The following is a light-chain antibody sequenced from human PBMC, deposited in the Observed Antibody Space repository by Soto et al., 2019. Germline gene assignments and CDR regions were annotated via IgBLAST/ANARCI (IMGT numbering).Light chain of an antibody. CDR1: QSVSSSY. Sequence: EIVLTQSPGTLSLSPGERATLSCRASQSVSSSYLAWYQQKPGQAPRLLIYGASSRATGIPDRFSGSGSGTDFTLTISRLEPEDFAVYYCQHYALFGGGTKVEIK. CDR3: QHYAL. J-gene: IGKJ4*01. V-gene: IGKV3-20*01. CDR2: GAS.